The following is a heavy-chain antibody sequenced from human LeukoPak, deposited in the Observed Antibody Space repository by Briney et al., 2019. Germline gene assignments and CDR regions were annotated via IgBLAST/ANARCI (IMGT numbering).Heavy chain of an antibody. CDR3: AKDLGDWNFEGNYGMDV. CDR2: IDSSGRST. CDR1: GFTFSSYA. J-gene: IGHJ6*02. V-gene: IGHV3-23*01. Sequence: PGGSLRLSCAGSGFTFSSYAMSWVRLAPGKGLEWVSAIDSSGRSTYYADSVKGRFTISRDNSKNTLYLQMNSLRAEDTAVYYCAKDLGDWNFEGNYGMDVWGQGTTVTVSS. D-gene: IGHD1-7*01.